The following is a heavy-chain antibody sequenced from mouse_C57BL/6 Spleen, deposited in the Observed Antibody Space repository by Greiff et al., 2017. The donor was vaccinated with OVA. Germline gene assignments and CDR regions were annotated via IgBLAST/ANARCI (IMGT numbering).Heavy chain of an antibody. D-gene: IGHD2-3*01. CDR1: GYTFTSYW. J-gene: IGHJ3*01. Sequence: QVQLQQPGAELVKPGASVKLSCKASGYTFTSYWMQWVKQRPGQGLEWIGEIDPSDSCTNYNQKFKGKATLTVDTSSSTAYMQLSSLTSEDSAVYYCARRDDGYSAWFAYWGQGTLVTVSA. CDR3: ARRDDGYSAWFAY. CDR2: IDPSDSCT. V-gene: IGHV1-50*01.